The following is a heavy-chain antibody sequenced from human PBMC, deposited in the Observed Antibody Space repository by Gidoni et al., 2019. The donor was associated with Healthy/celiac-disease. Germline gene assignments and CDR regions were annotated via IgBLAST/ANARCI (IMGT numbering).Heavy chain of an antibody. V-gene: IGHV4-38-2*02. CDR2: IYHSGST. CDR3: ARDVFPRRYFDL. J-gene: IGHJ2*01. CDR1: GYSISSGYY. Sequence: QVQLQESGPGLVKPSETLSLTCAVSGYSISSGYYWGWIRQPPGKGLEWIGSIYHSGSTYYNPSLKSRVTISVDTSKNQFSLKLSSVTAADTAVYYCARDVFPRRYFDLWGRGTLVTVSS.